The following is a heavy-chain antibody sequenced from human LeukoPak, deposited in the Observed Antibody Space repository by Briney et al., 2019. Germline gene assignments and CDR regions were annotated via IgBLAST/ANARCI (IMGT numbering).Heavy chain of an antibody. J-gene: IGHJ4*02. D-gene: IGHD2-21*01. CDR3: AREYYGGYIDY. Sequence: GSLRLSCAASGFTFINYWMHWVRQAPGKGLVWVSRIRSDGSSTTYADFVKGRFTISRDNAKNTLYLQMNSLRDEDTAVYYCAREYYGGYIDYWGQGTLVTVSS. CDR2: IRSDGSST. CDR1: GFTFINYW. V-gene: IGHV3-74*01.